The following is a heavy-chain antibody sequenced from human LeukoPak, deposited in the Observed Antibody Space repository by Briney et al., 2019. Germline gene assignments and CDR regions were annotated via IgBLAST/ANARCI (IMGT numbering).Heavy chain of an antibody. J-gene: IGHJ4*02. D-gene: IGHD6-13*01. CDR2: ISSSSSYI. Sequence: GGSLRLSCAASGFTFSSYSMNWVRQAPGKGLEWVSSISSSSSYIYYADSVKGRFTISRDNAKNSLYLQMNSLRAEDTAVYYCAGDGAAAGDYWGQGTLVTVSS. V-gene: IGHV3-21*01. CDR3: AGDGAAAGDY. CDR1: GFTFSSYS.